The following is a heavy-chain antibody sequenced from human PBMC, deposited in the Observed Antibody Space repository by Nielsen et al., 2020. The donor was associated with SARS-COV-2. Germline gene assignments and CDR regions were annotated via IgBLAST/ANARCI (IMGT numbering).Heavy chain of an antibody. CDR3: ARDSAATGEDY. J-gene: IGHJ4*02. Sequence: GESLKISCAASGFTVSSNYMSWVRQAPGKGLEWVSVIYSGGSTYYADSVKGRFTISRHNSKNTLYLQMNSLRAEDTAVYYRARDSAATGEDYWGQGTLVTVSS. V-gene: IGHV3-53*04. CDR1: GFTVSSNY. D-gene: IGHD1-26*01. CDR2: IYSGGST.